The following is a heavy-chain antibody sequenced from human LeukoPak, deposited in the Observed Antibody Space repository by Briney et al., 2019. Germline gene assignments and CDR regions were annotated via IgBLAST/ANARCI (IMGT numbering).Heavy chain of an antibody. CDR2: IIPIFGTA. V-gene: IGHV1-69*05. CDR1: GGTFSSYS. J-gene: IGHJ6*03. CDR3: GCLGDYYYMDV. Sequence: ASVKLSCKASGGTFSSYSISWVRQAPGQGLEWMGRIIPIFGTANYAQKFQGRVTITTDESTRTAYMELSSLRCEDTAVYYCGCLGDYYYMDVWGKGTTVTVSS. D-gene: IGHD5/OR15-5a*01.